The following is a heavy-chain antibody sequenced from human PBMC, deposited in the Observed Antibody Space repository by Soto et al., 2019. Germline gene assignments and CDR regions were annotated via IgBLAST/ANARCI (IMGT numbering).Heavy chain of an antibody. CDR3: ARPSESYSLIDY. D-gene: IGHD5-18*01. CDR1: GYTFTSYY. V-gene: IGHV1-46*01. J-gene: IGHJ4*02. Sequence: QVQLVQSGAEVKKPGASVKVSCKASGYTFTSYYMHWVRQAPGQGLEWMGIINPSGGSTNYAQKFQGRVTMTRDTSTSTVYMGLTSLRSEDTAVYYCARPSESYSLIDYWGQGTQVTVSS. CDR2: INPSGGST.